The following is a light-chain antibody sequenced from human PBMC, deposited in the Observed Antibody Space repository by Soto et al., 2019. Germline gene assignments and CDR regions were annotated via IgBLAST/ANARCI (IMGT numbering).Light chain of an antibody. Sequence: QSVLTQPPSESGTPGQTVTISCSGSSSNIGSAYIYWYQHLPGTAPKLLIYRNNQRPSGVPDRFSASKSGTSASLAISGLRSEDDADYYCAAWDDSLVVFGGGTQLTV. CDR1: SSNIGSAY. J-gene: IGLJ2*01. V-gene: IGLV1-47*01. CDR2: RNN. CDR3: AAWDDSLVV.